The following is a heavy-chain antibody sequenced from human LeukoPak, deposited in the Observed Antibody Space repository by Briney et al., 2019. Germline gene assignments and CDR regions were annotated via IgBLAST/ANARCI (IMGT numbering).Heavy chain of an antibody. D-gene: IGHD2-15*01. CDR1: GGSISSYY. J-gene: IGHJ4*02. CDR2: IYYSGST. V-gene: IGHV4-59*08. CDR3: ARVECSGGSCYPKRDYFDY. Sequence: SETLSLTCTVSGGSISSYYWSWIRQPPGKGLEWNGYIYYSGSTNYNPSLKSRVTISVDTSKNQFSLKLSYVTAADTAVYYCARVECSGGSCYPKRDYFDYWGQGTLVTVSS.